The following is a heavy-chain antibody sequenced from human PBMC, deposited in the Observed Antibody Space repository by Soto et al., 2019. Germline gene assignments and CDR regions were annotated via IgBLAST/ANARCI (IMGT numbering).Heavy chain of an antibody. J-gene: IGHJ4*02. CDR3: VSWASAHFDF. CDR2: INANAIDT. V-gene: IGHV3-23*01. Sequence: PGGSLRLSCAASGFIFGNHGMTWVRQAPGRALEWVSTINANAIDTHYADSVKGRFTISRDNSKSTLDLQMNSLRAEDTTIYYCVSWASAHFDFWRPGTLVTVSS. D-gene: IGHD3-16*01. CDR1: GFIFGNHG.